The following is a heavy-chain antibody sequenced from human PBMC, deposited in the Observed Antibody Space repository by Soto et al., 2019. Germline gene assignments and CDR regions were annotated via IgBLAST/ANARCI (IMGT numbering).Heavy chain of an antibody. D-gene: IGHD2-15*01. J-gene: IGHJ5*02. CDR1: GGSISSESYF. V-gene: IGHV4-39*01. CDR2: IPYSGSP. Sequence: SETLSLTCTVSGGSISSESYFWGWVRQPSGKGLEWVGTIPYSGSPFFNPSLKGRATLSVDTSKNQFSLRLSAVTAADSAVYFCAALLGHCSGGTCFFRWFDPWGQGSLVTVSS. CDR3: AALLGHCSGGTCFFRWFDP.